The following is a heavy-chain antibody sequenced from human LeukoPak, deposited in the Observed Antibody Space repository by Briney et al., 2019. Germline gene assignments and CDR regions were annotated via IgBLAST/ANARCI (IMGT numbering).Heavy chain of an antibody. D-gene: IGHD2-15*01. V-gene: IGHV4-34*01. J-gene: IGHJ3*02. Sequence: SETLSLTCAVYGGSFSGYYWSWIRQPPGKGLEWIGEINHSGSTNYNPSLKSRVTISVDTSKNQFSLKLSSVTAADTAVYYCARAEELGYCSGGSYYAGDIWGQGTMVTVSS. CDR2: INHSGST. CDR3: ARAEELGYCSGGSYYAGDI. CDR1: GGSFSGYY.